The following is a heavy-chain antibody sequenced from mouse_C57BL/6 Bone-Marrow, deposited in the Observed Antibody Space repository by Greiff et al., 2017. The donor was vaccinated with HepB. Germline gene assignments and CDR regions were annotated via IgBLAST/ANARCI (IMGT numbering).Heavy chain of an antibody. J-gene: IGHJ2*01. CDR2: IDPEDGDT. D-gene: IGHD2-3*01. Sequence: EVQLQQSGAELVRPGASVKLSCTASGFNIKDYYMHWVKQRPEQGLEWIGRIDPEDGDTEYAPKFQGKATMTADTSSNPAYLQLSSLTSEDTAVYYCTTLGDGYYFFFDYWGQGTTLTVSS. CDR3: TTLGDGYYFFFDY. CDR1: GFNIKDYY. V-gene: IGHV14-1*01.